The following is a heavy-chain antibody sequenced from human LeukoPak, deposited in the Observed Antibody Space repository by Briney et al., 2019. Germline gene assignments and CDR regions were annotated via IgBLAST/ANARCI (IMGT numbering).Heavy chain of an antibody. CDR1: RFTVSSNY. J-gene: IGHJ4*02. CDR3: AREDRITMVRGVQY. Sequence: GGSLRLSCAASRFTVSSNYMSWVRQAPGKGLEWVSVIYSGGSTYYADSVKGRFTISRDNSKNTLYLQMNSLRAEDTAVYYCAREDRITMVRGVQYWGQGTLVTVSS. V-gene: IGHV3-66*01. CDR2: IYSGGST. D-gene: IGHD3-10*01.